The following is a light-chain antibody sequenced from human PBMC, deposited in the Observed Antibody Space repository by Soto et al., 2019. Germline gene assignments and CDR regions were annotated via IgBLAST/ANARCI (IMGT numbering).Light chain of an antibody. CDR1: QGIANF. V-gene: IGKV1-9*01. CDR3: QQLNSFPIP. Sequence: IQLTQSPSSLSASVGDRVTISCRASQGIANFFAWYQQKPGKAPKLLIYGASTLQSGVPSRFSGSGSGTDFTLNISSLQPEDFATDYCQQLNSFPIPFGPGTKVDIK. J-gene: IGKJ3*01. CDR2: GAS.